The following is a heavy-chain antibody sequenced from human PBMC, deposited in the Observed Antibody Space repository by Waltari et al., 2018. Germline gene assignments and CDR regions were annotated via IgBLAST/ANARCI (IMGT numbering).Heavy chain of an antibody. J-gene: IGHJ4*02. Sequence: QVQLQESGPGLVKPSETLSLTCTVSGGSISSYYWSWIRQPPGKGLEWIGYLYYSGSTNYNPSPKIRVTISVDTSKNQFSLKLSSVTAADTAVYYCARGREYYDSSGYPDYWGQGTLVTVSS. V-gene: IGHV4-59*12. CDR3: ARGREYYDSSGYPDY. D-gene: IGHD3-22*01. CDR2: LYYSGST. CDR1: GGSISSYY.